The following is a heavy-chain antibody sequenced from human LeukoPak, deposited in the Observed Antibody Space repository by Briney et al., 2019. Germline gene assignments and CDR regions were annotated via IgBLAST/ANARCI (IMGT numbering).Heavy chain of an antibody. CDR3: AKDSDIVVVVAAYFDY. CDR2: IKQDGSEE. V-gene: IGHV3-7*01. D-gene: IGHD2-15*01. Sequence: GGSLRLSCAASGFTFSSYWMSWVRQAPGKGLEWVANIKQDGSEEYYADSVKGRFTISRDNSKNTLYLQMNSLRAEDTAVYYCAKDSDIVVVVAAYFDYWGQGTLVTVSS. J-gene: IGHJ4*02. CDR1: GFTFSSYW.